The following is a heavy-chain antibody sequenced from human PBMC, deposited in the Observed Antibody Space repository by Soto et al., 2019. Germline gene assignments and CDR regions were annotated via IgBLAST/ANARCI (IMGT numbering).Heavy chain of an antibody. V-gene: IGHV1-69*06. CDR1: GGTFSIYA. J-gene: IGHJ4*02. D-gene: IGHD3-10*01. Sequence: SVKGSCKASGGTFSIYAISWARQAPGQGLEWMGGIIPIFGTANYAQKFQGRVTITADKSTSTAYMELSSLRSEDTAVYYCSRLPFGPPFYDDYSCQALLVTVSS. CDR3: SRLPFGPPFYDDY. CDR2: IIPIFGTA.